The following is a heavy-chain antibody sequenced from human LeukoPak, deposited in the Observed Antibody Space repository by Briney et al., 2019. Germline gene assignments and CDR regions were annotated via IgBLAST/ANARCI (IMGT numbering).Heavy chain of an antibody. CDR3: ARVEAATGFDAFDI. Sequence: ASVKVSCKASGYTFTSYGIGWVRQAPGQGLEWMGWISAYNGNTNYAQKLQGRVTMTTDTSTSTAYMELRSLRSDDTAVYYCARVEAATGFDAFDIWGQGTMVTVSS. CDR2: ISAYNGNT. J-gene: IGHJ3*02. CDR1: GYTFTSYG. V-gene: IGHV1-18*04. D-gene: IGHD6-13*01.